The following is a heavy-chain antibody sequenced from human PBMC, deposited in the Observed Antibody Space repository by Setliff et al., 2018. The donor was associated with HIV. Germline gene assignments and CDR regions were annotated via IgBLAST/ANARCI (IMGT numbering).Heavy chain of an antibody. CDR2: ISPDGSRN. D-gene: IGHD3-3*01. CDR3: ARVLLITNAVYGVVSNQFDP. J-gene: IGHJ5*02. CDR1: GFSFNSYW. V-gene: IGHV3-7*03. Sequence: GESPKISCAASGFSFNSYWMHWVRQAPGKGLEWVASISPDGSRNHCVGSVKGRFTASRDNAKSSLYLQMNSLRAEDTAVYYCARVLLITNAVYGVVSNQFDPWGQGALVTVSS.